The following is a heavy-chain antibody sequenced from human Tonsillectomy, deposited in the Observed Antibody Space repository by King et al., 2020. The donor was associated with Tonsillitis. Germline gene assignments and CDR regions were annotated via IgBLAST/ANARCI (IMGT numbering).Heavy chain of an antibody. CDR1: GFTFSDYY. J-gene: IGHJ6*02. D-gene: IGHD6-13*01. V-gene: IGHV3-11*06. CDR2: ITSSTNYT. Sequence: VQLVESGGGLVKPGGSLRLSCAASGFTFSDYYMSWIRQAPGKGLEWVSYITSSTNYTNYADSVKGRFTISRDNAKNSLYLQMNSLRPEDTAVYYCARVVGDSSSWYGIYYYYGMDVWGQGTTVTVSS. CDR3: ARVVGDSSSWYGIYYYYGMDV.